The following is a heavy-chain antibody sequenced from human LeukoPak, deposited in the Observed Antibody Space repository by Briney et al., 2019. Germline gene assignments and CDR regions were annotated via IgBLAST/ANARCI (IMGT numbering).Heavy chain of an antibody. Sequence: PGGSLRLSCAASGFTFSSYAMSWVRQAPGKGLEWVSAISGSGGSTYYADSVKGRFTISRDNSKNTLYLQMNSLRAEDTAVYYCARALEYYGSGSYYKYFDYWSQGTLVTVSS. J-gene: IGHJ4*02. CDR3: ARALEYYGSGSYYKYFDY. D-gene: IGHD3-10*01. CDR1: GFTFSSYA. CDR2: ISGSGGST. V-gene: IGHV3-23*01.